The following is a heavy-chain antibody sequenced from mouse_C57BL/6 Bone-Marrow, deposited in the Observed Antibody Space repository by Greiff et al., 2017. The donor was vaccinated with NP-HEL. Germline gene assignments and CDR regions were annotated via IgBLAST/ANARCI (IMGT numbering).Heavy chain of an antibody. Sequence: EVQRVESGGGLVQPGGSLKLSCAASGFTFSDYYMYWVRQTPEKRLEWVAYISNGGGSTYYPDTVKGRFTISRDNAKNTLYLQMSRLKSEDTAMYYCASRGYYGNHYYAMDYWGQGTSVTVSS. CDR3: ASRGYYGNHYYAMDY. CDR1: GFTFSDYY. J-gene: IGHJ4*01. D-gene: IGHD2-1*01. CDR2: ISNGGGST. V-gene: IGHV5-12*01.